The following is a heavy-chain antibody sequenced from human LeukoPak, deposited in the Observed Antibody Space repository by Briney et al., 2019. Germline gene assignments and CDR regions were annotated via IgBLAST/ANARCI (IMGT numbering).Heavy chain of an antibody. CDR1: GYTFTSYY. Sequence: ASVKVSCKASGYTFTSYYMHWVRQAPGQGLEWMGVINPSGGSTSYAQKFQGRVTMTRDTSTSTVYMELSSLRSEDTAVYYCARDGPSYYDSSGYYFDYWGQGTLVTVSS. CDR3: ARDGPSYYDSSGYYFDY. D-gene: IGHD3-22*01. CDR2: INPSGGST. J-gene: IGHJ4*02. V-gene: IGHV1-46*01.